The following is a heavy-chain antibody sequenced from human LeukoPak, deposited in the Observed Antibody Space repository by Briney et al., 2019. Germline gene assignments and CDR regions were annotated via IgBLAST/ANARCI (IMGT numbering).Heavy chain of an antibody. D-gene: IGHD3-10*01. J-gene: IGHJ5*02. CDR1: GGSISSGGYY. CDR3: ARDLADSAWFDP. Sequence: SQTLSLTCTVSGGSISSGGYYWSWIRQPPGKGLEWIGYIYHSRSTYYNPSLKSRVTISVDRSKNQFSLKLSSVTAADTAVYYCARDLADSAWFDPWGQGTLVTVSS. V-gene: IGHV4-30-2*01. CDR2: IYHSRST.